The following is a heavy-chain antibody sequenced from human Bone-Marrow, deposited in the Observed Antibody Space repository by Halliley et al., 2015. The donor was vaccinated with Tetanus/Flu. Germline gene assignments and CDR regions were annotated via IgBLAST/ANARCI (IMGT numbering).Heavy chain of an antibody. V-gene: IGHV3-15*07. D-gene: IGHD3-10*01. Sequence: RGLEWVGRIRSKSDGGTVEYAAAVKGRFTISRDDSENTLYLQMNSLKTEDTAVYYCTPFRNHWGQGTLVTVSS. CDR3: TPFRNH. J-gene: IGHJ5*02. CDR2: IRSKSDGGTV.